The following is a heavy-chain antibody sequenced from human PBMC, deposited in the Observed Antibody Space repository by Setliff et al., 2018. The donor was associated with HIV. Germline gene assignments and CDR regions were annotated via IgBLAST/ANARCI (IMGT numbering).Heavy chain of an antibody. Sequence: SETLSLTCAVYGGSFNGYYWTWIRQSPGKGLEWIGEVNHRGTINYNPSLKSRVTISVDTSKNQFSLRLTSVTAADTAVYYCARAPPGIQNDAFDVWGQGTMVTVSS. CDR2: VNHRGTI. CDR1: GGSFNGYY. V-gene: IGHV4-34*01. CDR3: ARAPPGIQNDAFDV. J-gene: IGHJ3*01.